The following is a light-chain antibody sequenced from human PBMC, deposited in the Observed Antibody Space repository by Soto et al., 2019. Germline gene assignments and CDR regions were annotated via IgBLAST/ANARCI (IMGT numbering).Light chain of an antibody. J-gene: IGKJ5*01. CDR1: QSISSW. V-gene: IGKV1-12*01. CDR2: SAS. CDR3: QQGNSFPRT. Sequence: DIQMTQSPSSVSASVGDRVTITCRASQSISSWLAWYQQKPGKAPKVPIYSASTLQSGVPSRFSGSGSGTDFTLTISSLQPEDFATYYCQQGNSFPRTFGQGTRLEIK.